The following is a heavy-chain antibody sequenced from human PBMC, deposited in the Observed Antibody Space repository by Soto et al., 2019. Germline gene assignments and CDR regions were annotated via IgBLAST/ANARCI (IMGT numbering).Heavy chain of an antibody. Sequence: VGSLRLSCAASGFTFSSYGMHWVRQAPGKGLEWVAVIWYDGSNKYYADSVKGRFTISRDNPKNTLYLQMNSLRAEDTAVYYWARDAYYDCWSGYYPLDVWGQGTLVTVSS. CDR2: IWYDGSNK. CDR3: ARDAYYDCWSGYYPLDV. V-gene: IGHV3-33*01. CDR1: GFTFSSYG. D-gene: IGHD3-3*01. J-gene: IGHJ4*02.